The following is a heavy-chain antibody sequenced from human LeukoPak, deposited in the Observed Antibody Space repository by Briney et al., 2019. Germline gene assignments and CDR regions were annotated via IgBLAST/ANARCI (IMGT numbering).Heavy chain of an antibody. CDR3: ARSSLSSSWLFDY. Sequence: GGSLRLSSAVSGFTFSDYYMSWIRQAPGKGLEWVSYIGSSGNTIYYADSVKGRFTISRDNAKNSLYLQMNSLRADDTAVYYCARSSLSSSWLFDYWGQGTLVTVSS. CDR2: IGSSGNTI. D-gene: IGHD6-13*01. V-gene: IGHV3-11*01. CDR1: GFTFSDYY. J-gene: IGHJ4*02.